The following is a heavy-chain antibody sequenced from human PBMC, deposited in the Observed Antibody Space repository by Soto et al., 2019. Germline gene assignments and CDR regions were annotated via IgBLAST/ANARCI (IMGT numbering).Heavy chain of an antibody. CDR1: GYTFTGYY. CDR2: INPNSGGT. V-gene: IGHV1-2*04. Sequence: QVQLVQSGAEVKKPGASVKVSCKASGYTFTGYYMHWVRQAPGQGLEWMGWINPNSGGTNYAQKFQGWVTMTRDTSISTAYMELSRLRSDDTAVYYCARGGYYYGSGSYYKGTFDYWGQGTLVTVSS. D-gene: IGHD3-10*01. J-gene: IGHJ4*02. CDR3: ARGGYYYGSGSYYKGTFDY.